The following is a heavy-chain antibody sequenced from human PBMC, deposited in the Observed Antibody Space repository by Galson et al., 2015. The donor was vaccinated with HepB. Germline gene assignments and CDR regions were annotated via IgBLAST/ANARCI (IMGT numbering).Heavy chain of an antibody. CDR3: AAREGSGYYTLYYYYGMDV. J-gene: IGHJ6*02. CDR2: IIPILGIA. D-gene: IGHD3-3*01. CDR1: GGTFSSYT. V-gene: IGHV1-69*02. Sequence: SVKVSCKASGGTFSSYTISWVRQAPGQGLEWMGRIIPILGIANYAQKFQGRVTITADKSTSTAYMELSSLRSEDTAVYYCAAREGSGYYTLYYYYGMDVWGQGTTVTVSS.